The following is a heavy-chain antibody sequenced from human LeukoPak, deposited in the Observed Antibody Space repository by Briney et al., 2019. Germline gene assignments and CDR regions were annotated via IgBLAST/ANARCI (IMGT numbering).Heavy chain of an antibody. CDR2: IYPGDSDT. D-gene: IGHD6-19*01. Sequence: GESLKISCKGSGYSFTSYGIGGVRQMPVKGLEWMGIIYPGDSDTRYSPSFPGQVTISAYKSISTASLEWSRLKASATAMYYCARHLNSGWEFTSFDYWGQGTLVTVSS. V-gene: IGHV5-51*01. CDR1: GYSFTSYG. CDR3: ARHLNSGWEFTSFDY. J-gene: IGHJ4*02.